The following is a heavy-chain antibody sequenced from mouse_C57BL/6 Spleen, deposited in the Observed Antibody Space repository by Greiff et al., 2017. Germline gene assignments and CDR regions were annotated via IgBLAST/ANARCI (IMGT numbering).Heavy chain of an antibody. CDR3: ERVYGNYVGYFDV. J-gene: IGHJ1*03. CDR1: GYAFSSSW. CDR2: IYPGDGDT. D-gene: IGHD2-1*01. Sequence: QVQLQQSGPELVKPGASVKISCKASGYAFSSSWMNWVKQRPGKGLEWIGRIYPGDGDTNYNGQFKGKATLTADKSSSTAYMQLSSLTSEDSAVYFCERVYGNYVGYFDVWGTGTTVTVSS. V-gene: IGHV1-82*01.